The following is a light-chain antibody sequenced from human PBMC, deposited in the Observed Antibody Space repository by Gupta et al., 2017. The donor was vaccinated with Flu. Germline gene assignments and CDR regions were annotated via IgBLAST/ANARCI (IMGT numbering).Light chain of an antibody. CDR2: TND. CDR3: AARDDNLDGWV. Sequence: RITISFSGSSSNIGSNYLYWYQHVPGTAPILLIYTNDQRPSGIPDRFSGSKSGTSGSLAISGLRSEDEADYFCAARDDNLDGWVFGGGTKVTVL. V-gene: IGLV1-47*01. J-gene: IGLJ3*02. CDR1: SSNIGSNY.